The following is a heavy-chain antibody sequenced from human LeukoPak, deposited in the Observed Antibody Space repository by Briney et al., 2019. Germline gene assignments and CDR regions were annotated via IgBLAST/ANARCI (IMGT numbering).Heavy chain of an antibody. Sequence: GGSLRVSCTASGFVFSTYAMSWVRQAPGKRLEWVSGMTGNGGSLYYAGSVKGRFTISRDNSKNTLYVQMNSLRDDDTAVYYCARGRGSDGLDVWGQGTTVTVSS. CDR1: GFVFSTYA. CDR3: ARGRGSDGLDV. J-gene: IGHJ6*02. V-gene: IGHV3-23*01. CDR2: MTGNGGSL.